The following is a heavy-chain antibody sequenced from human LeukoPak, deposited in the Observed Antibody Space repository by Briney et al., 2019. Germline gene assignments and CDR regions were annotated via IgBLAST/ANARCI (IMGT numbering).Heavy chain of an antibody. CDR2: ICVGATY. Sequence: PGGSIRLSCVTSACSFSSYRVNWVRQAPGKVLESVASICVGATYYADSVKGRFTLYRDNAQNSLFLQLTNLRADDTAVFYCARRTYSSGHYDSWGQGTLVTVST. J-gene: IGHJ5*01. D-gene: IGHD6-19*01. V-gene: IGHV3-21*01. CDR3: ARRTYSSGHYDS. CDR1: ACSFSSYR.